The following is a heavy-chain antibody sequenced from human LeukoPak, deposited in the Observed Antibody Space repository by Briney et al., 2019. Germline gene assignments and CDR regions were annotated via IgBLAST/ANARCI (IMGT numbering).Heavy chain of an antibody. Sequence: ASVKVSCKASGYTFTSYYIHWVRQAPGQGLEWMGIINPSGGSTSYAQKFQGRVTITADKSTSTAYMELSSLRSEDTAVYYCARDLPFPGIAVAGGGYWGQGTLVTVSS. CDR2: INPSGGST. V-gene: IGHV1-46*01. J-gene: IGHJ4*02. CDR3: ARDLPFPGIAVAGGGY. CDR1: GYTFTSYY. D-gene: IGHD6-19*01.